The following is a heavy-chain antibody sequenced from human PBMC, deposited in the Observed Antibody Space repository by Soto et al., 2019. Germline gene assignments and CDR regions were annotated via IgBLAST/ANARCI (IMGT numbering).Heavy chain of an antibody. CDR1: GASISSSNYY. Sequence: QLQLQESGPGLVKPSETLSLTCTVSGASISSSNYYWGWIRQPPGRGLEWIGTMYYSGRTYYNPSLKSRVTTSVVTSKNQFSLKLSAVTATDTAVYYCARHGNTVTTGYYYGMDVWGQGTTVTVSS. J-gene: IGHJ6*02. CDR2: MYYSGRT. D-gene: IGHD4-17*01. CDR3: ARHGNTVTTGYYYGMDV. V-gene: IGHV4-39*01.